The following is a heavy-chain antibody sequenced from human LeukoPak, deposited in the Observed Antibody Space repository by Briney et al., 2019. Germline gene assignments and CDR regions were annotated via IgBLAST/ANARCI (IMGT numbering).Heavy chain of an antibody. CDR1: GFTFSSYG. D-gene: IGHD1-1*01. CDR3: ATVIEY. Sequence: GGSVTLSCAASGFTFSSYGMHWVREARDRGRVGVAVIWYDGRNKQHGDSGRGRFTINRDNAKNTVDLQMNGLRAEDTTVYYCATVIEYWGQGTLVTVSS. CDR2: IWYDGRNK. J-gene: IGHJ4*02. V-gene: IGHV3-33*03.